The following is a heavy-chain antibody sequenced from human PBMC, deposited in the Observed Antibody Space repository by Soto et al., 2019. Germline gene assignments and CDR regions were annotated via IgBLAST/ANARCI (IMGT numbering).Heavy chain of an antibody. CDR3: ARDLAAAAY. V-gene: IGHV1-46*01. CDR2: INPLPTSGST. Sequence: QVQLVQSGAEVKKPGASVKVSFKASGYIFTNYYIHWVRQAPGQGLEWMAIINPLPTSGSTNYAQKVQGRVTVTRDTSTSTVYLELSSLRSDDTAVYYCARDLAAAAYWGQGTLVTVSS. D-gene: IGHD6-13*01. J-gene: IGHJ4*02. CDR1: GYIFTNYY.